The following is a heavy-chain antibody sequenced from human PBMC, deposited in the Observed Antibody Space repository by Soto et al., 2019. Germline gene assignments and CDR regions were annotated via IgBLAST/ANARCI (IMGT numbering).Heavy chain of an antibody. CDR1: GVALNSGNYY. CDR2: IYVTGAV. Sequence: PSETLSLTCSVSGVALNSGNYYWSWIRQVPGKGLEWIGHIYVTGAVDYNPSLRDRITIPQDTSERQFSLNLRLVTAADTAVYYCARLRIATNNYKWFDPWGQGTLVTVSS. CDR3: ARLRIATNNYKWFDP. V-gene: IGHV4-31*03. D-gene: IGHD2-21*01. J-gene: IGHJ5*02.